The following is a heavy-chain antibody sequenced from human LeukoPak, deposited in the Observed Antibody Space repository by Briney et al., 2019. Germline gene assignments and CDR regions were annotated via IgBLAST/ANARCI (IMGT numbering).Heavy chain of an antibody. V-gene: IGHV4-39*01. J-gene: IGHJ4*02. Sequence: PSETLSLTCTVSGGSISSSSYYWGWIRQPPGKGLEWIGSIYYSGSTYYNPSLKSRVTISVDTSKNQFSLKVSSVTAADTAVYYCARHRGYYDSSGYCVSPFDHWGQGTLVTVSS. D-gene: IGHD3-22*01. CDR1: GGSISSSSYY. CDR3: ARHRGYYDSSGYCVSPFDH. CDR2: IYYSGST.